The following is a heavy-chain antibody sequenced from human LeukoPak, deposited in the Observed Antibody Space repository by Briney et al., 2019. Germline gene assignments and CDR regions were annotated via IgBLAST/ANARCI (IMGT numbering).Heavy chain of an antibody. D-gene: IGHD3-16*01. CDR3: AKKSRDHAYAPFDY. V-gene: IGHV3-23*01. J-gene: IGHJ4*02. Sequence: GGSLRLSCAASGLTFKTYAMSWVRQAPGKGLEWISSINGNGDITKYADSVKGRFTISRDNSKNTLFLRMNSLRVEDMAVYFCAKKSRDHAYAPFDYWGQGTLVTVSS. CDR1: GLTFKTYA. CDR2: INGNGDIT.